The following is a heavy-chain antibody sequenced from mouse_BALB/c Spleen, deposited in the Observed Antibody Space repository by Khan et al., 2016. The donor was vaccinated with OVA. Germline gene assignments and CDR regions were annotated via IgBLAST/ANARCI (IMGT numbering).Heavy chain of an antibody. CDR1: GYTFTSYW. Sequence: DLVKPGASVKLSCKASGYTFTSYWINWIKQRPGQGLEWIGRIAPGRGSDYYREMFKGKATLTVDTSSSTAYIQVRSLSSEDSAVYFCARTNYYGTGLYAMDYWGQGTSVTVSS. V-gene: IGHV1S41*01. D-gene: IGHD1-1*01. CDR2: IAPGRGSD. CDR3: ARTNYYGTGLYAMDY. J-gene: IGHJ4*01.